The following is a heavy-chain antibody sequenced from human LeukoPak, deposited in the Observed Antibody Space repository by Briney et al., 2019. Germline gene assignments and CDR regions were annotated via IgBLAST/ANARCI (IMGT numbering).Heavy chain of an antibody. V-gene: IGHV1-69*01. Sequence: SVTVSCTASGGTFSSYAISWVRQAPGQGLEWMGGIIPIFGTANYAQKFQGRVTITADESTSTAYMELSSLRSEDTAVYYCARGCTSCSTHYYYYGMDVWGQGTTLTVSS. D-gene: IGHD2-2*01. CDR2: IIPIFGTA. J-gene: IGHJ6*02. CDR1: GGTFSSYA. CDR3: ARGCTSCSTHYYYYGMDV.